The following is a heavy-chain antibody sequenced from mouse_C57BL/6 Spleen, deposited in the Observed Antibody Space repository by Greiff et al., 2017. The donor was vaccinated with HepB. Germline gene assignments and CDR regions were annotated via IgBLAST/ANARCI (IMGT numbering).Heavy chain of an antibody. Sequence: DVQLVESEGGLVQPGSSMKLSCTASGFTFSDYYMAWVRQVPEKGLEWVANINYDGSSTYYLDSLKSRFIISRDNAKNILYLQMSSLKSEDTATYYCARATVVALHWYFDVWGTGTTVTVSS. CDR2: INYDGSST. J-gene: IGHJ1*03. V-gene: IGHV5-16*01. D-gene: IGHD1-1*01. CDR3: ARATVVALHWYFDV. CDR1: GFTFSDYY.